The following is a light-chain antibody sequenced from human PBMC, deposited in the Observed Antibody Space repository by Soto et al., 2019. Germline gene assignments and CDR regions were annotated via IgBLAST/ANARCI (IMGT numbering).Light chain of an antibody. CDR3: QKYNTCPWT. CDR1: QSVNNN. Sequence: ETLMTQSPATLSVSPGERATLSCRASQSVNNNLAWYQQKLGQAPRVLIYGASTRATGIPARFTGSGSGTELILTITSLQSEDSAVYYCQKYNTCPWTFGQGTKVEFK. CDR2: GAS. V-gene: IGKV3-15*01. J-gene: IGKJ1*01.